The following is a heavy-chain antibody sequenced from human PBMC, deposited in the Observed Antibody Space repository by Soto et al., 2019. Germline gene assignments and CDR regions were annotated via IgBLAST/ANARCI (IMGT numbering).Heavy chain of an antibody. CDR3: ARGGYDMDV. D-gene: IGHD3-16*01. V-gene: IGHV6-1*01. CDR1: GDSVSSNRAA. CDR2: TYYRSKWHN. Sequence: SQTLSLTCAISGDSVSSNRAAWSWIRQSPSRGLEWLGKTYYRSKWHNDYAVSVKSRITINPDTSKNQFSLQLNSVIPEDTAVYYCARGGYDMDVWGQGTTVTVSS. J-gene: IGHJ6*02.